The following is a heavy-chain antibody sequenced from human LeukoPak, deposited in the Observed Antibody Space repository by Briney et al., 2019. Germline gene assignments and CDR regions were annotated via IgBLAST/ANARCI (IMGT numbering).Heavy chain of an antibody. J-gene: IGHJ4*02. CDR2: INAGNGNT. D-gene: IGHD6-19*01. Sequence: GASVKVSCKASGYTFTSYGISWVRQAPGQGLEWMGWINAGNGNTKYSQKFQGRVTITRDTSASTAYMELSSLRSEDTAVYYCAREVAVAGSGSNCFGYWGQGTLVTVSS. CDR3: AREVAVAGSGSNCFGY. CDR1: GYTFTSYG. V-gene: IGHV1-3*01.